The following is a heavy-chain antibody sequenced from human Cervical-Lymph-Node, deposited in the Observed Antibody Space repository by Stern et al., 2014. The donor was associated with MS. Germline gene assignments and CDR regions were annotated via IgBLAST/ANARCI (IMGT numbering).Heavy chain of an antibody. V-gene: IGHV1-18*01. CDR1: GYTFTSYG. Sequence: VQLVQSGAEVKKPGASVKVSCKASGYTFTSYGISWVRQAPGQGLEWMGWISAYNGNTNYAQKLQGRVTMTTDTSTSTAYMELRSLRSDDTAVYYCARSPYYYDSSGYYYYYYGMDVWGQGTTVTVSS. CDR2: ISAYNGNT. J-gene: IGHJ6*02. CDR3: ARSPYYYDSSGYYYYYYGMDV. D-gene: IGHD3-22*01.